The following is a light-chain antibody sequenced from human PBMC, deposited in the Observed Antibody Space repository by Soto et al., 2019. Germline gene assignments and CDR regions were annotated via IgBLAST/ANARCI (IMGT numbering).Light chain of an antibody. Sequence: DIQMTQSPSTLSAFVGDRVTITCRASQTISDWLAWYQQKPGKAPKLLIYKASSLESGVSSRFSGSGSGTEFTLNISSLQPDDFAAFYCQHYDSYPYTFGKGTKLEIK. CDR2: KAS. V-gene: IGKV1-5*03. CDR1: QTISDW. J-gene: IGKJ2*01. CDR3: QHYDSYPYT.